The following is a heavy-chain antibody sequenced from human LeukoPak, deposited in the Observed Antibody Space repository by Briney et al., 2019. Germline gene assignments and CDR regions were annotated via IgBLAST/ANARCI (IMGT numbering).Heavy chain of an antibody. CDR3: ARTERRVLRFLEWKKITDAFDI. D-gene: IGHD3-3*01. CDR2: INHSGST. Sequence: SETLSLTCAAYGGSFSGYYWSWIRQPPGKGLEWIGEINHSGSTNYNPSLKSRVTISVDTSKNQFSLKLSSVTAADTAVYYCARTERRVLRFLEWKKITDAFDIWGQGTMVTVSS. J-gene: IGHJ3*02. CDR1: GGSFSGYY. V-gene: IGHV4-34*01.